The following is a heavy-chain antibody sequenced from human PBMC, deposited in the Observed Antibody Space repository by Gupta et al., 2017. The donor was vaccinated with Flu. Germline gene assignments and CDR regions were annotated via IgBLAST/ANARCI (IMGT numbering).Heavy chain of an antibody. CDR2: ILPIFGSA. CDR1: TVNNYP. CDR3: ARSVDNWNFDY. J-gene: IGHJ4*02. Sequence: TVNNYPMSWVRQAPGQGLEWMGGILPIFGSANYAQKFQGRVSISADQSTNTVYMELGSLRSEDTAVYYCARSVDNWNFDYWGQGTLVTVSS. D-gene: IGHD1-20*01. V-gene: IGHV1-69*01.